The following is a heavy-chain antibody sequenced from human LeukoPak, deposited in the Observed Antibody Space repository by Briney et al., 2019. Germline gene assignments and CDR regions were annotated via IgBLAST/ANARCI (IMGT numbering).Heavy chain of an antibody. Sequence: ASVKVSCKSSGYTFTSYAMYWVRQAPGQRLEWMGWINAGNGNTKYSHKFQGRVTITRDTSASTAYMELSSLRSEDTAVYYCARARVGYYFDYWGQGTLVTVSS. D-gene: IGHD6-13*01. CDR2: INAGNGNT. CDR3: ARARVGYYFDY. V-gene: IGHV1-3*01. J-gene: IGHJ4*02. CDR1: GYTFTSYA.